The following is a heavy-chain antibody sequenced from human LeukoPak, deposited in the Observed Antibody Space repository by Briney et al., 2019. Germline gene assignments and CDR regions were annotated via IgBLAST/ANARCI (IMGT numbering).Heavy chain of an antibody. CDR1: EFTFSGYA. J-gene: IGHJ6*02. CDR3: ARPRNQYYYYGMDV. Sequence: PGGSLRLSCAASEFTFSGYAMHWVRQAPGKGLEWVAVISYDGSNKYYADSVKGRFTISRDNSKNTLYLQMNSLRAEDTAVYYCARPRNQYYYYGMDVWGQGTTVTVSS. D-gene: IGHD1-14*01. CDR2: ISYDGSNK. V-gene: IGHV3-30-3*01.